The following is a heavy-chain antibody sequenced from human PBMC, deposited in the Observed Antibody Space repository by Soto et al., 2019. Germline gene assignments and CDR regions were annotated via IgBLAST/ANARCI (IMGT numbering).Heavy chain of an antibody. CDR2: IYYSGST. V-gene: IGHV4-59*01. Sequence: SETLSLTCTVSGGSISSYYWSWIRQPPGKGLEWIGYIYYSGSTNYNPSLKSRVTISVDTSKNQFSLKLSSVTAADTAVYYCARGEDAFFYYGLDVWGQGITVTSP. CDR3: ARGEDAFFYYGLDV. CDR1: GGSISSYY. J-gene: IGHJ6*02.